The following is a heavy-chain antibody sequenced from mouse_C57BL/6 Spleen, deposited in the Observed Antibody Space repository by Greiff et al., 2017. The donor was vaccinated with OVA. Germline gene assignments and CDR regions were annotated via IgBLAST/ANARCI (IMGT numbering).Heavy chain of an antibody. J-gene: IGHJ3*01. CDR1: GYTFTSYW. CDR3: ARGSHDYDLAY. V-gene: IGHV1-64*01. Sequence: QVQLQQPGAELVKPGASVKLSCKASGYTFTSYWMHWVKQRPGQGLEWIGMIHPNSGSTNYNEKFKSKATLTVDKSSSTAYMQLSSLTSEDSAVYYCARGSHDYDLAYWGQGTLVTVSA. CDR2: IHPNSGST. D-gene: IGHD2-4*01.